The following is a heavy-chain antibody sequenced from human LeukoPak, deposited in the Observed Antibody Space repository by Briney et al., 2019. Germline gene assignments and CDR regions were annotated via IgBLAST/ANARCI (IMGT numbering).Heavy chain of an antibody. D-gene: IGHD3-3*01. J-gene: IGHJ4*02. CDR2: SGSGGST. CDR3: AKDFWSGYYPNY. Sequence: GGSLRLSCAAPGFTFSSYAMSWVRQAPGKGLEWVSGSGSGGSTYYADSVKGRFTISRDNSKNTLYLQMNSLRAEDTAVYYCAKDFWSGYYPNYWGQGTLVTVSS. CDR1: GFTFSSYA. V-gene: IGHV3-23*01.